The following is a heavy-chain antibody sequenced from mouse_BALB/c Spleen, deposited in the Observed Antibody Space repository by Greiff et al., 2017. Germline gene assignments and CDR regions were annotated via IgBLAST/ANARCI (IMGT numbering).Heavy chain of an antibody. CDR1: GFTFSCYT. CDR3: TRQGYGSPFAY. CDR2: ISNGGVST. Sequence: EVKLMESGGGLVQPGGSLKLSCAVSGFTFSCYTMSWVRQTPVKRLEWVAYISNGGVSTYYPDTVKGRFTISRDNAKNTLYMRMSSLKSENTAMYYCTRQGYGSPFAYWSQGTLVTVSA. D-gene: IGHD1-1*01. V-gene: IGHV5-12-2*01. J-gene: IGHJ3*01.